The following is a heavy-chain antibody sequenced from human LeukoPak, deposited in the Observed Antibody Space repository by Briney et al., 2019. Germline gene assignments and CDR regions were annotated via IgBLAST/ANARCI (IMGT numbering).Heavy chain of an antibody. J-gene: IGHJ5*02. D-gene: IGHD3-10*01. CDR1: GGSISSNY. CDR2: IYYSGST. V-gene: IGHV4-39*07. CDR3: ARVGLWFGELYGFDP. Sequence: SETLSLTCTVSGGSISSNYWGWIRQPPGKGLEWIGSIYYSGSTYYNPSLKSRVTISVDTSKNQFSLKLSSVTAADTAVYYCARVGLWFGELYGFDPWGQGTLVTVSS.